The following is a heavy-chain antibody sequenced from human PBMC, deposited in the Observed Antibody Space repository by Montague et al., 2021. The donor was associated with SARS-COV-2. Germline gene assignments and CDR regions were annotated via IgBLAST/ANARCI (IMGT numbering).Heavy chain of an antibody. Sequence: SETLSLTCTVSGGSIRSYYWCWIWQTPRKGLDWIGYIYYDGSTNYNPSLTSRVTMSVDSSKNQFSLRLSPVTAADTAVYYCARYGSYFEHWGQGTLVTVSS. J-gene: IGHJ4*02. CDR3: ARYGSYFEH. V-gene: IGHV4-59*03. CDR2: IYYDGST. D-gene: IGHD1-26*01. CDR1: GGSIRSYY.